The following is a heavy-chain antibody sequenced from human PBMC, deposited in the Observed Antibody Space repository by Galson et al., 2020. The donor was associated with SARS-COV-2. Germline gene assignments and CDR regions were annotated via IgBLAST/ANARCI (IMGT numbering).Heavy chain of an antibody. CDR3: ARLPYYYDRSYDFDI. Sequence: SETLSLTCTVSGGSISSSSYYWGWIRQPPGKGLEWIGSIYYSGSTYSNPSLKSRVTISVDTSKNQFSLKLSSVTAADTAVYYCARLPYYYDRSYDFDIWGQGTMVTVSS. CDR2: IYYSGST. CDR1: GGSISSSSYY. D-gene: IGHD3-22*01. J-gene: IGHJ3*02. V-gene: IGHV4-39*01.